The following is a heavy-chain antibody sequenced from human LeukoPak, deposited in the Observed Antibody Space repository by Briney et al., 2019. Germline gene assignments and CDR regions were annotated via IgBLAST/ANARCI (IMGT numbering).Heavy chain of an antibody. J-gene: IGHJ4*02. CDR1: GGSISSDY. Sequence: PSETLSLTCTVSGGSISSDYWSWIRQPPGKGLEWIGFIYYSGSTNYNPSLKSRVTISVDTSKTQFSLKLSSVTAADTAIYYCARIDSIGVYWGQGTLVTVSS. CDR2: IYYSGST. V-gene: IGHV4-59*01. D-gene: IGHD4-11*01. CDR3: ARIDSIGVY.